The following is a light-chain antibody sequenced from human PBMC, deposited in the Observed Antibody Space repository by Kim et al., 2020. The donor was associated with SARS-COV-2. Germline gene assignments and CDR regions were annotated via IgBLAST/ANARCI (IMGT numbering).Light chain of an antibody. J-gene: IGLJ2*01. V-gene: IGLV3-1*01. Sequence: VSPGKTAGLTCSGDKLGDKYACWYQQKPGQSPVLVIYQNNKRPSGIPERFSGSNSGNTATLTISGTQAMDEADYYCQAWDSGTVVFGGGTKLTVL. CDR1: KLGDKY. CDR3: QAWDSGTVV. CDR2: QNN.